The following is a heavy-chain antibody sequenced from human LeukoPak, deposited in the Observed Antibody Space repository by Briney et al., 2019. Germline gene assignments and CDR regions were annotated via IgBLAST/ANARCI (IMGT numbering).Heavy chain of an antibody. D-gene: IGHD3-10*01. J-gene: IGHJ6*02. V-gene: IGHV4-39*01. CDR3: ARALLLWFGELSQGMDV. CDR1: GGSISSSGYY. CDR2: IYYSGST. Sequence: SETLSLTCTVSGGSISSSGYYWGWIRQPPGKGLEWIGSIYYSGSTHYNPSLESRVTISVDTSKNQFSLKLSSVTAADTAVYYCARALLLWFGELSQGMDVWGQGTTVTVSS.